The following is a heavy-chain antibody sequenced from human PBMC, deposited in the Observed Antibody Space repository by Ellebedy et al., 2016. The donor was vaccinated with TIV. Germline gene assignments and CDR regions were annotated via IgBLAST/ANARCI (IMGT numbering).Heavy chain of an antibody. CDR1: GGSISSGDHA. CDR3: ARATAVGFDP. Sequence: MPSETLSLTCSVSGGSISSGDHALTWIRQPPGKGLEWIGFIYYSGNTAYNPSLKSRVAMSVDTSKTQFSLKLTSVTAADTAVYYCARATAVGFDPWGQGALVTVSS. J-gene: IGHJ5*02. CDR2: IYYSGNT. D-gene: IGHD4-23*01. V-gene: IGHV4-30-4*01.